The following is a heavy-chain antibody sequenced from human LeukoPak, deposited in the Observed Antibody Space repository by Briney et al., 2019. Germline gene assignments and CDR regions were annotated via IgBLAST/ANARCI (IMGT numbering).Heavy chain of an antibody. J-gene: IGHJ4*02. Sequence: SETLSLTCAVSGYPISSDYYWGWIRQPPGRGLEWIGSIYHSGSTYYNSSLKSRVTISVDTSKNQFSLKLNSVTAADTAVYYCARISRYYSDSSGFYPSHFDYWGQGTLVTVSS. D-gene: IGHD3-22*01. CDR1: GYPISSDYY. CDR3: ARISRYYSDSSGFYPSHFDY. V-gene: IGHV4-38-2*01. CDR2: IYHSGST.